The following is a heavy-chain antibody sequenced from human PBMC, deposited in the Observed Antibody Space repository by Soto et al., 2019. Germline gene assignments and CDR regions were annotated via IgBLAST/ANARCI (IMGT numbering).Heavy chain of an antibody. V-gene: IGHV3-53*01. CDR3: AIEDKEEIADAHRYFAY. J-gene: IGHJ4*02. Sequence: PRKGVGMVLVIYSGGNTNYADSLKGRFIISRDRPKNTMYLQLASLRAEDTAVYYCAIEDKEEIADAHRYFAYHAQGTSVTVSS. CDR2: IYSGGNT.